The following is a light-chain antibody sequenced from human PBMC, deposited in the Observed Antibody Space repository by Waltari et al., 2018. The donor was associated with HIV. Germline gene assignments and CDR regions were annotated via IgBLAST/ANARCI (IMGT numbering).Light chain of an antibody. CDR3: QQYKNWPPLT. J-gene: IGKJ1*01. CDR1: QSIDDK. Sequence: ETVMTQSPGTLSASPGETVTLSCTASQSIDDKLAWYQQKPGRSPRLLIYAASTGATSVPGRFSGSGSGTQFTLTISNLQSEDAAVYYCQQYKNWPPLTFGQGTKVEIK. CDR2: AAS. V-gene: IGKV3-15*01.